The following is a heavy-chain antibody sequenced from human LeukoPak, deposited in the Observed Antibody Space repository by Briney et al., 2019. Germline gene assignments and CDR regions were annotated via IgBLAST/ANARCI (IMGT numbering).Heavy chain of an antibody. Sequence: ASVKVSCKASGYTFTSYDINWVRQAPGQGLEWMGWMNPNSGNTGYAQKFQGRVTMTRNTSISTAYMELSSLRSEDTAVYYCAVLGGYSYGYDYWGQGTLVTVSS. J-gene: IGHJ4*02. CDR2: MNPNSGNT. CDR3: AVLGGYSYGYDY. V-gene: IGHV1-8*01. D-gene: IGHD5-18*01. CDR1: GYTFTSYD.